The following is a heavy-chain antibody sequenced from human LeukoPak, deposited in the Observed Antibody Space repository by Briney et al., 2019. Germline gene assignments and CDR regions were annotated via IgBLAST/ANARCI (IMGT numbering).Heavy chain of an antibody. D-gene: IGHD3-16*01. CDR1: GGSISSYY. CDR3: ARGWGYFDY. CDR2: IYYSVST. J-gene: IGHJ4*02. Sequence: SETLSLTCAVSGGSISSYYRSWIRQPPGKGLEWIGYIYYSVSTNYNPSLKSRVTISVDTSKNQFSLKLSSVTAADTAVYYCARGWGYFDYWGQGALVTVSS. V-gene: IGHV4-59*08.